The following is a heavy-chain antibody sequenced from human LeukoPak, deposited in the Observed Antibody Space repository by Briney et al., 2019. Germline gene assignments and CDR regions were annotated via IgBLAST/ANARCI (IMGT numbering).Heavy chain of an antibody. CDR1: GGTFSSYA. J-gene: IGHJ5*02. Sequence: SVKVSCKASGGTFSSYAISWVRQAPGQGLEWMGGIIPIFGTANYALKFQGRVTMTRDTSTSTVYMELSSLRSEDTAVYYCARGYCSGGSCYSNWFDPWGQGTLVTVSS. V-gene: IGHV1-69*05. CDR3: ARGYCSGGSCYSNWFDP. CDR2: IIPIFGTA. D-gene: IGHD2-15*01.